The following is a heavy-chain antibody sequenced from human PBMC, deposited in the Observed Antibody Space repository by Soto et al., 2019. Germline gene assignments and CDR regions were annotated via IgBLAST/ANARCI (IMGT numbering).Heavy chain of an antibody. Sequence: PGGSLRLSCAASGLTFSSYWMHWVRQAPGKGLVWVSRISTDGSVTPYADSVKGRFTISRDNSKNTLYLQMNSLRAEDTAVYSCARGREEVVPLLDYWGQGTLVTVPS. CDR3: ARGREEVVPLLDY. D-gene: IGHD2-15*01. CDR2: ISTDGSVT. V-gene: IGHV3-74*01. CDR1: GLTFSSYW. J-gene: IGHJ4*02.